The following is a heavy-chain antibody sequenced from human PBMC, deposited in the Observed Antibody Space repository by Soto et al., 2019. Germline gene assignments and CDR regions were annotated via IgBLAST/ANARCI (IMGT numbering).Heavy chain of an antibody. Sequence: EVQLVESGGGLVKPAGSLRLSCAASGFTFSGYTMNWVRQAPGKGLEWVSSISGSSGFIYYTDSVKGRFTISRDNARNALYLQMNSLRAEDTAVYYCAKHGKPGVGESYLAFWGQGALVTVSS. J-gene: IGHJ4*02. D-gene: IGHD3-10*01. CDR1: GFTFSGYT. CDR2: ISGSSGFI. V-gene: IGHV3-21*01. CDR3: AKHGKPGVGESYLAF.